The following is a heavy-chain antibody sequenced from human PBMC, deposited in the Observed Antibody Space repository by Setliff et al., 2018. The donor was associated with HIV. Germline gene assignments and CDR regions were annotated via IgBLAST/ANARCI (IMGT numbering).Heavy chain of an antibody. CDR2: IKQDGSEK. CDR3: AREKKRASSLDS. Sequence: GGSLRLSCAASGFTFNSYWMNWVRQAPGKGLEWVANIKQDGSEKYYVDSVKGRFTISRDNAKNSLYLQMNNLRAEDTAIYYCAREKKRASSLDSWGQGTLVTVSS. D-gene: IGHD6-6*01. J-gene: IGHJ4*02. V-gene: IGHV3-7*01. CDR1: GFTFNSYW.